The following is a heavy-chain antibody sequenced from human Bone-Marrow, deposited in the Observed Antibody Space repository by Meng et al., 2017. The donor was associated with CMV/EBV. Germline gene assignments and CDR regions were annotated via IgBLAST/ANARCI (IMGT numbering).Heavy chain of an antibody. CDR3: AHRGAYYDFWSGYPTQYYFDY. D-gene: IGHD3-3*01. CDR2: IYWNDDK. Sequence: SGPTLVKPTQTLTLTCTFSGFSLSTSGVGVGWIRQPPGKALEWLALIYWNDDKRYSPSLKSRLTITKDTSKNQVVLTMTNMDPVDIATYYCAHRGAYYDFWSGYPTQYYFDYWGQGTLVTVSS. V-gene: IGHV2-5*01. J-gene: IGHJ4*02. CDR1: GFSLSTSGVG.